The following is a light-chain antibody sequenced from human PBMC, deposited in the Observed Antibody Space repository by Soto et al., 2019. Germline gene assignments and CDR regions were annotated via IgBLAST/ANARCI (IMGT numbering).Light chain of an antibody. CDR1: SGHSSYA. CDR2: LNSDGSH. J-gene: IGLJ3*02. V-gene: IGLV4-69*01. CDR3: QTWDTGIWV. Sequence: WAALGASVKLTCTLSSGHSSYAIAWHQQQPEKGPRYLMKLNSDGSHNKGDGIPDRFSGSSSGAERYLTISSLQSEDEADYYCQTWDTGIWVFGGGTKLTVL.